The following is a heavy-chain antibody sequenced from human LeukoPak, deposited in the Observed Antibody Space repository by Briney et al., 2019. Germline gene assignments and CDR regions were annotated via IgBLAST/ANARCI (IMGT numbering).Heavy chain of an antibody. CDR1: GGSVSSDIYH. J-gene: IGHJ5*02. V-gene: IGHV4-61*01. D-gene: IGHD4-11*01. CDR3: ARGSYSNLNWLDP. Sequence: SETLSLTCIVSGGSVSSDIYHWSWIRQAPGKGLEWIGHNGNANYNPSLQSRVTISVDTSKNQLSLKLSSVTAADTAVYYCARGSYSNLNWLDPWGQGTLVTVSS. CDR2: NGNA.